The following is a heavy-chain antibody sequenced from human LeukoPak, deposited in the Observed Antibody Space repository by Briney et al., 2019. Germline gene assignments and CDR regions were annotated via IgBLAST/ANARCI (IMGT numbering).Heavy chain of an antibody. V-gene: IGHV4-59*01. CDR1: SGSISSYY. Sequence: SETLSLTCTVSSGSISSYYWSWIRQPPGKGLEWIGYIYYSGSTDYNPSLKSRVTISVDTSKNQFSLKLSSVTAADTAVYYCARGPFPSGSYYMSDGYDYWGQGTLVTVSS. D-gene: IGHD1-26*01. J-gene: IGHJ4*02. CDR2: IYYSGST. CDR3: ARGPFPSGSYYMSDGYDY.